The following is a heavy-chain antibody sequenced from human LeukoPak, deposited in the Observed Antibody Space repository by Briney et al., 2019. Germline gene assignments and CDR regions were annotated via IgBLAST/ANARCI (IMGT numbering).Heavy chain of an antibody. D-gene: IGHD1-14*01. CDR2: IYSGGTT. J-gene: IGHJ4*02. V-gene: IGHV3-53*04. CDR1: GFTVSTNC. Sequence: GGSLRLSCAASGFTVSTNCMTWVRQAPGKGLEWVSTIYSGGTTYYADSVMGRFTISRHNSRNTLYLQMNSLRAEDTAVYYCANRRNYASDYWGQGTLVTVSS. CDR3: ANRRNYASDY.